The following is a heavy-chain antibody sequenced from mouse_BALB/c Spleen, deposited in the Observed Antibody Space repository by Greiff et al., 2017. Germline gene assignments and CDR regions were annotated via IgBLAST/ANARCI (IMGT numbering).Heavy chain of an antibody. Sequence: VQRVESGAELMKPGASVKISCKATGYTFSSYWIEWVKQRPGHGLEWIGEILPGSGSTNYNEKFKGKATFTADTSSNTAYMQLSSLTSEDSAVYYCARRGYDYEAWFAYWGQGTLVTVSA. CDR3: ARRGYDYEAWFAY. V-gene: IGHV1-9*01. CDR2: ILPGSGST. D-gene: IGHD2-4*01. J-gene: IGHJ3*01. CDR1: GYTFSSYW.